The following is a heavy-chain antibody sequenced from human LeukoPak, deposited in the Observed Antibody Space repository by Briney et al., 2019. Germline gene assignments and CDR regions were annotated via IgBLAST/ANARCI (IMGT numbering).Heavy chain of an antibody. J-gene: IGHJ4*02. Sequence: GGSLRLPCAASGFTFSSYAMSWVRQAPGKGLEWLSSISGSGSSTYYADSVKGRFTISRDNSKNTLYVHMNSLRAEDTAVYSCAKGLQWELPFDYWGQGTLVTVSS. V-gene: IGHV3-23*01. CDR3: AKGLQWELPFDY. CDR1: GFTFSSYA. CDR2: ISGSGSST. D-gene: IGHD1-26*01.